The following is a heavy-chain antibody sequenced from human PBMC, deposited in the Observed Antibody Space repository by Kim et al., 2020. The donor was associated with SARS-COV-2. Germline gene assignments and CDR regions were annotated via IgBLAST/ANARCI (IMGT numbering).Heavy chain of an antibody. Sequence: GGSLRLSCAASGFTFDDYAMHWVRQAPGKGLEWVSGISWNSGSIGYADSVKGRFTISRDNAKNSLYLQMNSLRAEDTALYYCAKAGFEVSIAAPGGMDVWGQGTTVTVSS. V-gene: IGHV3-9*01. CDR2: ISWNSGSI. J-gene: IGHJ6*02. CDR1: GFTFDDYA. CDR3: AKAGFEVSIAAPGGMDV. D-gene: IGHD6-13*01.